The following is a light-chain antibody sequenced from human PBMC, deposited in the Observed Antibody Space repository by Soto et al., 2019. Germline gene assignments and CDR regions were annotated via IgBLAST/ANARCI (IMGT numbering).Light chain of an antibody. CDR2: DVS. J-gene: IGLJ2*01. CDR3: SSYTSTNTVI. CDR1: SSDVGGYNY. V-gene: IGLV2-14*03. Sequence: QSALTQPASVSGSPGQSITISCTGTSSDVGGYNYVSWYQHHPGKAPKLMIYDVSNRPAGVSNRFSGSKSDNTASLTISGHQTEDEAEYYCSSYTSTNTVIFGGGTKLTVL.